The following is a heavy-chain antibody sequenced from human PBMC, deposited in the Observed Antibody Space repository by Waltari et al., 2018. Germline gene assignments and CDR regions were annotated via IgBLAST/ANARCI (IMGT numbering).Heavy chain of an antibody. V-gene: IGHV3-33*01. Sequence: QVQLVESGGGVVQPGRSLRLSCAASGFTFSSYGMHWVRQAPDKGLEWVAVIGYDGSNKYYADSVKGRFTISRDNSKNTLYLQMNSLRAEDTAVYYCAREAREYYDSSGFDYWGQGTLVTVSS. CDR3: AREAREYYDSSGFDY. CDR1: GFTFSSYG. D-gene: IGHD3-22*01. CDR2: IGYDGSNK. J-gene: IGHJ4*02.